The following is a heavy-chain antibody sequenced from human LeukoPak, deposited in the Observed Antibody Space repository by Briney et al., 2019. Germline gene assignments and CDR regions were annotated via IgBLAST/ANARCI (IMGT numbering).Heavy chain of an antibody. CDR2: IYSGGST. CDR3: ARKTDSGGQGDY. Sequence: GGSLRLSCAASGFTVSSNYMSWVRQAPGKGLEWVSVIYSGGSTYYADSVKGRFTIPRDNSKNTLYLQMNSLRAEDTAVYHCARKTDSGGQGDYWGPGTLVTVSS. CDR1: GFTVSSNY. J-gene: IGHJ4*02. V-gene: IGHV3-66*01. D-gene: IGHD3-22*01.